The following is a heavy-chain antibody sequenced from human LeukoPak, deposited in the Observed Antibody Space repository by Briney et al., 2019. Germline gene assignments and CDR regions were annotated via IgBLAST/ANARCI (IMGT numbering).Heavy chain of an antibody. CDR1: GFTFSSYS. Sequence: PGGSLRLSCAASGFTFSSYSITWVRQAPGKGLEWVSSISSSSSYIYYADSVKGRFTISRDNAKNSLYLQMNSLRAEDTAVYYCARDVTGETFFDFWGQGTLVTVSS. CDR3: ARDVTGETFFDF. D-gene: IGHD7-27*01. CDR2: ISSSSSYI. V-gene: IGHV3-21*01. J-gene: IGHJ4*02.